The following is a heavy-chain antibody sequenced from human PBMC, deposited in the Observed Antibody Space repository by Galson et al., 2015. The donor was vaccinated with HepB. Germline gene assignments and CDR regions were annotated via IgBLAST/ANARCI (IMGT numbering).Heavy chain of an antibody. Sequence: SLRLSCAASGFTFTRYAMTWVRQAPGKGLEWVSSITSSGGNSYYTDSVKGRFTICRDNSKNTRWLQLNSLRAEDTAEYYWARPKWATVIAFDIWGQGTMATVSS. CDR1: GFTFTRYA. CDR2: ITSSGGNS. D-gene: IGHD4-17*01. J-gene: IGHJ3*02. CDR3: ARPKWATVIAFDI. V-gene: IGHV3-23*01.